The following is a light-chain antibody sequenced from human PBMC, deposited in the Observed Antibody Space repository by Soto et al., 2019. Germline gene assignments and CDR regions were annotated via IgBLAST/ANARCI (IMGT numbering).Light chain of an antibody. CDR2: DAS. CDR1: QGISSA. CDR3: QQFNSYPYT. Sequence: AIQLTQSPSSLSASVGDRVTITCRASQGISSALAWYQQKPGKAPKLLIYDASSLESGVPSRFSGSGSGTDFTLPISSQQPEDFATYYCQQFNSYPYTFGQGTKLEIK. J-gene: IGKJ2*01. V-gene: IGKV1-13*02.